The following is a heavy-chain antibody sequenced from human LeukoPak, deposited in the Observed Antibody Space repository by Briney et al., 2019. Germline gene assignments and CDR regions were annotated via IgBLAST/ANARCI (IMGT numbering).Heavy chain of an antibody. J-gene: IGHJ4*02. CDR2: MSGSGGST. D-gene: IGHD4-23*01. CDR1: GFTFSSYA. Sequence: AGGSLRLSCAASGFTFSSYAMSWVRQAPGKGLEWVSAMSGSGGSTYYADSVKGRFTISRDNSKNTLYLQMNSLRAEDTSVYYCARSSTTVANFDYWGQGTLVTVSS. V-gene: IGHV3-23*01. CDR3: ARSSTTVANFDY.